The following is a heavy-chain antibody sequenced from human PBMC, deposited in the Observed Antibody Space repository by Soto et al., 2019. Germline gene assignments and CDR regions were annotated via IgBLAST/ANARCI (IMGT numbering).Heavy chain of an antibody. Sequence: EVQLLESGGGLVQPGGSLRLSCAASGFTFSTNAMSWVRQAPGKGLEWVSAISYSGDATYYADSVKGRFTISRDNSKSTLWLQMNGLRAEDTAVYSCAGSSSGLTHFFDYWGQGTLVTVSS. V-gene: IGHV3-23*01. CDR2: ISYSGDAT. CDR1: GFTFSTNA. CDR3: AGSSSGLTHFFDY. D-gene: IGHD6-19*01. J-gene: IGHJ4*02.